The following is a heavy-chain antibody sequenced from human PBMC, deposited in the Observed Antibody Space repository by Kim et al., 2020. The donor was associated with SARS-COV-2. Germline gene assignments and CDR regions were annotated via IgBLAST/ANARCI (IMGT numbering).Heavy chain of an antibody. Sequence: SQTLSLTCAISGDSVSSNSAAWNWIRQSPSRGLEWLGRTYYRSKWYNDYAVSVKSRITINPDTSKNQFSLQLNSVTPEDTAVYYCARGFGYIYYYGPKYYFDYWGQGTLVTVSS. V-gene: IGHV6-1*01. CDR2: TYYRSKWYN. CDR1: GDSVSSNSAA. D-gene: IGHD3-10*01. J-gene: IGHJ4*02. CDR3: ARGFGYIYYYGPKYYFDY.